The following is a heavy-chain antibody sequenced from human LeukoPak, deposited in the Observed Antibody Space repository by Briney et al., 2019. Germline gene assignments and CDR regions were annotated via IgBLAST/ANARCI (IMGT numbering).Heavy chain of an antibody. CDR1: GFTFSSYA. V-gene: IGHV3-30-3*01. J-gene: IGHJ4*02. D-gene: IGHD6-19*01. Sequence: GGSLRLSCAASGFTFSSYAMHWVRQAPGKGLEWVAVISYDGSNKYYADSVKGRFTISRDNSKNTLYLQMNSLRAEDTAVYYCARGYSSGLHFDYWGQGTLVTVSS. CDR2: ISYDGSNK. CDR3: ARGYSSGLHFDY.